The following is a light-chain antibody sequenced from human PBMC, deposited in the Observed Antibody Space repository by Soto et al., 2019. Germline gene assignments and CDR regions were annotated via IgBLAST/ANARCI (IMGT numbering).Light chain of an antibody. CDR3: QKYNSAPLT. CDR1: QGIAPY. Sequence: DVQMTQSPSSLSAFVGDRVTITCRASQGIAPYLAWFQQKPWKVPKLLIYATSTLQSGVPSRFSGSGSGTDFTLTINSLQPEDVGTYYCQKYNSAPLTFCGGTKVEIK. J-gene: IGKJ4*01. V-gene: IGKV1-27*01. CDR2: ATS.